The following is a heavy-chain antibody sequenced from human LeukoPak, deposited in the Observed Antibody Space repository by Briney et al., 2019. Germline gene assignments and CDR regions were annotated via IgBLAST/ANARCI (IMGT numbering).Heavy chain of an antibody. CDR3: SRDRSTTHFDY. J-gene: IGHJ4*02. D-gene: IGHD5/OR15-5a*01. CDR2: IWYEGSNT. Sequence: GGSLRLSCAASGFTFSSYGMHWVRQAPGKGLEWVAMIWYEGSNTYYADSVKGRFTISRDNSKNTLFLQMDSLRAEDTAVYYCSRDRSTTHFDYWGQGTLVTVSS. V-gene: IGHV3-33*01. CDR1: GFTFSSYG.